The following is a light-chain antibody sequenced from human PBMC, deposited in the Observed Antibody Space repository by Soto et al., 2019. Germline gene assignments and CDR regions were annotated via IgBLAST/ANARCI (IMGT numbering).Light chain of an antibody. CDR2: AAS. J-gene: IGKJ2*01. CDR1: QGISSY. V-gene: IGKV1-8*01. Sequence: AIQLTQSPSSFSASTGDRVTITCRASQGISSYLAWYQQKPGKAPKLLIYAASTLQSGVPSRFSGSGSGTDFTLTISCLQSEDFATYYCQQYYSYPYTFGQGTK. CDR3: QQYYSYPYT.